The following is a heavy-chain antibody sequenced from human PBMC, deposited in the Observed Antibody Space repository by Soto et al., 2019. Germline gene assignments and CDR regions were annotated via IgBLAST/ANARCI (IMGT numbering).Heavy chain of an antibody. D-gene: IGHD6-6*01. J-gene: IGHJ4*02. CDR1: GFAFSSYA. CDR3: VKGRVGAARTGFDY. CDR2: ISSNGGST. Sequence: GGSLRLSCSASGFAFSSYAMHWVRQAPGKGLEYVSAISSNGGSTYYADSVKGRFTISRDNSKNTLYLQMSSLRAEDTAVYYCVKGRVGAARTGFDYWGQGTLVTVSS. V-gene: IGHV3-64D*08.